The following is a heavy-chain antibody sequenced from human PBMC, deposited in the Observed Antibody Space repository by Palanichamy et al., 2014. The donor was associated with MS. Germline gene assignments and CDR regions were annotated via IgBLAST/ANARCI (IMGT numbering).Heavy chain of an antibody. J-gene: IGHJ4*02. CDR2: IKEDGSEK. V-gene: IGHV3-7*01. D-gene: IGHD6-19*01. CDR3: ARVRLAVADTFGVYFDY. CDR1: GFTFSSYW. Sequence: GRALVQPGGSLRLSCAASGFTFSSYWMSWVRQAPGKGLEWVASIKEDGSEKYYVDSVEGRFAISRDNAKNSLSLQLDSLRAEDTAVYYCARVRLAVADTFGVYFDYWVQGTLVTVSS.